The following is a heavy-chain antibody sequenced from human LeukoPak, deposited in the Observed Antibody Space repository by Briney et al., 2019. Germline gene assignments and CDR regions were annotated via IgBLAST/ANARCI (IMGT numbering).Heavy chain of an antibody. CDR2: INHSGST. CDR3: ARGSDYYGSGSYSNPMDV. V-gene: IGHV4-34*01. D-gene: IGHD3-10*01. Sequence: SETLSLTCTVPGDSMSDYFWTWIRQPPGKGLEWIGEINHSGSTNYNPSLKSRVTISVDTSKNQFSLKLSSVTAADTAVYYCARGSDYYGSGSYSNPMDVWGKGTTVTVSS. CDR1: GDSMSDYF. J-gene: IGHJ6*03.